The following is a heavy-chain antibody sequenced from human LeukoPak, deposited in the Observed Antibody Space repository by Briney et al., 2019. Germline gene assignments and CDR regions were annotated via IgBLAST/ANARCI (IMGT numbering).Heavy chain of an antibody. D-gene: IGHD3-22*01. CDR3: AWNYYDSSYFDY. CDR1: GFTVSSNY. J-gene: IGHJ4*02. CDR2: IYSGGST. V-gene: IGHV3-53*01. Sequence: GGSLRLSCAASGFTVSSNYMSWVRQAPGKGLEWVSVIYSGGSTYYADSVKGRFTISRDNSKDTLYLQMNSLRAEDTAVYYCAWNYYDSSYFDYWGQGTLVTVSS.